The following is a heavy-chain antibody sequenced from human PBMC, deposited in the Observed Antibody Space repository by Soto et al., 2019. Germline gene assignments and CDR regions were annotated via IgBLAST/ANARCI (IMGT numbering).Heavy chain of an antibody. CDR3: ARGDYGTGGYPFPYFDY. V-gene: IGHV1-2*02. Sequence: HEHLVQSGAEVKRPGASLKVSCKASGYSFTGYYIHWVRQAPGQGLEWMGWINPDSGATNYAQNFQGRFTLTSDTSISTAPMDLTSLTSDDTAVYYCARGDYGTGGYPFPYFDYWGQGTLVIVSS. CDR1: GYSFTGYY. CDR2: INPDSGAT. J-gene: IGHJ4*02. D-gene: IGHD2-8*02.